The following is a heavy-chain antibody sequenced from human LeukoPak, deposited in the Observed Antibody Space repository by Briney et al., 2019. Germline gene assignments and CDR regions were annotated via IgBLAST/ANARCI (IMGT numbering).Heavy chain of an antibody. CDR3: ARGDYMGFDP. V-gene: IGHV3-13*01. CDR1: GFAFSTSD. J-gene: IGHJ5*02. CDR2: IGKAGDT. Sequence: GGSLRLSCAASGFAFSTSDMQWVRQPAGQGREWVSGIGKAGDTYYLDCVRGRFTIFRENDENSVYLQMNNLRAGDTAVYYCARGDYMGFDPWGQGTLVTVSS. D-gene: IGHD4-11*01.